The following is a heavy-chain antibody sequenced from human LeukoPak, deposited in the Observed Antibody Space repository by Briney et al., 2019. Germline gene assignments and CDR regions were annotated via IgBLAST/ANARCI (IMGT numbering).Heavy chain of an antibody. CDR3: ARGNTWLTSK. V-gene: IGHV4-59*08. CDR1: GGSISSYY. CDR2: IYNSGST. D-gene: IGHD3-22*01. Sequence: KTSETLSLTCTVSGGSISSYYWSWIRQPPGKGLEWIGNIYNSGSTNYNSSLKSRVTISVDTSKNQYSLKLSSVTATDTAFYYCARGNTWLTSKWGQGTLVIVSS. J-gene: IGHJ4*02.